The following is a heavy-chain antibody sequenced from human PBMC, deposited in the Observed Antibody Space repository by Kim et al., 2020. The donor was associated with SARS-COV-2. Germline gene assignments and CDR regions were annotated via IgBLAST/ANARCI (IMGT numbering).Heavy chain of an antibody. CDR3: AREIEGNYFDY. V-gene: IGHV3-72*01. J-gene: IGHJ4*02. Sequence: EYAASVKGRFTISRDESRNSRYLQMNSLKTEDTAVYYCAREIEGNYFDYWGQGTLVTVSS.